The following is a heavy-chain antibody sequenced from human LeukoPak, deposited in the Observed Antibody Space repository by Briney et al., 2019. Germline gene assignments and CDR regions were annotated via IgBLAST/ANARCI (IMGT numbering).Heavy chain of an antibody. V-gene: IGHV1-2*02. CDR3: ARDRGYYYGSGSYDY. Sequence: ASVKVSCKASGYTFTGYYLHWVRQAPGQGLEWMGWINPTSGGTNYAQKFQDRVTMTRDTSISTAYMELSRLRSDDTAVYYCARDRGYYYGSGSYDYWGQGTLVTVSS. CDR2: INPTSGGT. J-gene: IGHJ4*02. D-gene: IGHD3-10*01. CDR1: GYTFTGYY.